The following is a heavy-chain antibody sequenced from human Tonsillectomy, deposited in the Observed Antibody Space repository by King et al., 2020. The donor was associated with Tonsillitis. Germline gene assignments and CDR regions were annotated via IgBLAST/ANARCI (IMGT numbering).Heavy chain of an antibody. V-gene: IGHV1-69*10. CDR3: ARVSDLDTAMGLDY. CDR2: IIPILGIA. J-gene: IGHJ4*02. Sequence: VQLQQSGAEVKKPGSSVKVSCKASGGTFSSYAISWVRQAPGQGLEWMGGIIPILGIANYAQKFQGRVTITADKSTSTAYMELSNLRSEDTAVYYCARVSDLDTAMGLDYWGQGTLVTVSS. D-gene: IGHD5-18*01. CDR1: GGTFSSYA.